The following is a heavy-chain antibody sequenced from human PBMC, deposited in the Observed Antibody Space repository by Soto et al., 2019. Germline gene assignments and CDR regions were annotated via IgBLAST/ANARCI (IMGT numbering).Heavy chain of an antibody. V-gene: IGHV3-21*01. CDR3: ARDSCSSTRCFD. D-gene: IGHD2-2*01. CDR1: GFSFSSYS. CDR2: ISSSSSYI. J-gene: IGHJ4*02. Sequence: EVQLVESGGGLVKPGGSLRLSCAASGFSFSSYSMNWVRQAPGKGLEWVSSISSSSSYIYYADSVKGRFTISRDNAKNSLYLQMNSLRAEDTAVYYCARDSCSSTRCFDWGQGNLVTVSS.